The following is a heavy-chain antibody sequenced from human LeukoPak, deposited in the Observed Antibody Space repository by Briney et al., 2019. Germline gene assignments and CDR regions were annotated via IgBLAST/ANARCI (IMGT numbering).Heavy chain of an antibody. CDR1: GGSISSSSYY. Sequence: SETLSLTCTVSGGSISSSSYYWGWIRQPPGKGLEWIGSIYYSGSTYYNPSLKSRVTISVDTSKNQFSLKLSSVTAADTAVYYCARHLGLSLYSGYPGAFDIWGQGTMVTVSS. CDR3: ARHLGLSLYSGYPGAFDI. V-gene: IGHV4-39*01. D-gene: IGHD5-12*01. CDR2: IYYSGST. J-gene: IGHJ3*02.